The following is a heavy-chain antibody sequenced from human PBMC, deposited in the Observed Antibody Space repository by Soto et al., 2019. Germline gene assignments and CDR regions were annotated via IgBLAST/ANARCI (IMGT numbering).Heavy chain of an antibody. D-gene: IGHD1-26*01. J-gene: IGHJ6*02. Sequence: SETLSLTCAVSGGSISSSNWWSWVRQPPGKGLEWIGEIYHSGSTNYNPSLKSRVTISVDKSKNQFSLKLSSVTAADTAVYYCARHRQRTSGSYSPYHYYGMDVWGQANTVTVSS. CDR2: IYHSGST. V-gene: IGHV4-4*02. CDR3: ARHRQRTSGSYSPYHYYGMDV. CDR1: GGSISSSNW.